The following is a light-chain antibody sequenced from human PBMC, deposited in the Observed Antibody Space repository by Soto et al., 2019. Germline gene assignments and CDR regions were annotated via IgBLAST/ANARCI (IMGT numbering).Light chain of an antibody. J-gene: IGKJ3*01. CDR1: KSVSTSY. CDR2: GAS. Sequence: EIVLTQSPGTLSLSPGERATLSCRASKSVSTSYLAWYRQKPGQAPRLLIYGASGRATGIPDRFSGSGSGTDFTLTISRLEPEDVAVYYCQQYGSSIFTFGPGTKVDIK. CDR3: QQYGSSIFT. V-gene: IGKV3-20*01.